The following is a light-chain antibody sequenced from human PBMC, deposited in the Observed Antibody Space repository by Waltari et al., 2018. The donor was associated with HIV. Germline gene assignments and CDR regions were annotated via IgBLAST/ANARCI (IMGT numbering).Light chain of an antibody. CDR1: SSDVGNYNV. CDR2: GVS. Sequence: QSALTQPASVSGSPGQSITISCTGTSSDVGNYNVVSWYQQHPGKAPKLMSYGVSKRPSVVSDRFDGSTSGNTASPTSSGLQAEDEADYYDCSYAGSSTHVFGTGTKVTVL. V-gene: IGLV2-23*02. CDR3: CSYAGSSTHV. J-gene: IGLJ1*01.